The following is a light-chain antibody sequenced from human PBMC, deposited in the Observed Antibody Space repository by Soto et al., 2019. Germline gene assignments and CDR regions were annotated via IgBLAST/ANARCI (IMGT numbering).Light chain of an antibody. CDR2: DAS. V-gene: IGKV1-33*01. J-gene: IGKJ4*01. CDR1: RDISNY. CDR3: QQYDTLPLT. Sequence: DLQMTQSPSSLSASVGDRVTITCQASRDISNYLNWYQQKPGKAPKLLIYDASNLETGVPSRFSGSGSGTDFTFTISSLQPEDISTYYCQQYDTLPLTFGGGTKVEIK.